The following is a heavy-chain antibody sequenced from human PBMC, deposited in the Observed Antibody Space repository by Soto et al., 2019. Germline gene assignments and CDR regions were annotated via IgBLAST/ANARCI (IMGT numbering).Heavy chain of an antibody. CDR3: AKFPEIVVYAFDI. V-gene: IGHV3-30*18. Sequence: GGSLRLSCAASGFTFSSYGMHWVRQAPGKGLEWVAVISYDGSNKYYADSVKGRFTISRDNSKNTLYLQMNSLRAEDTAVYYCAKFPEIVVYAFDIWGQGTMVTV. CDR2: ISYDGSNK. J-gene: IGHJ3*02. D-gene: IGHD3-22*01. CDR1: GFTFSSYG.